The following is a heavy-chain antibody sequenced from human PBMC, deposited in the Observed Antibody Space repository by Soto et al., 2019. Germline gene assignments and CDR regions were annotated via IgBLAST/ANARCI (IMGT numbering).Heavy chain of an antibody. CDR2: IWYDGSNK. D-gene: IGHD3-3*01. Sequence: QVQLVESGGGVVQPGRSLRLSCAASGFTFSSYGMHWVRQAPGKGLEWVAVIWYDGSNKYYADSVKGRFTISRDNSKNTLYLQMNSLRAEDTAVYYCARSSLPTYYDLGYMDVWGKGTTVTASS. CDR1: GFTFSSYG. J-gene: IGHJ6*03. V-gene: IGHV3-33*01. CDR3: ARSSLPTYYDLGYMDV.